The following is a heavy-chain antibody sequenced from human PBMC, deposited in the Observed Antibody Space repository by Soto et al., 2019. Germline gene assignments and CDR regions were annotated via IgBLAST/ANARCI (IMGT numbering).Heavy chain of an antibody. J-gene: IGHJ6*02. V-gene: IGHV1-2*02. D-gene: IGHD6-13*01. CDR2: INPNSGDT. Sequence: ASVKVSCKASGYTFTGYYMHWVRQAPGQGLEWMGWINPNSGDTNYAQKFQGRVTMTRDTSISTAYMELSRLRSDDTAVYYCARVLSFTATVYYYYGMDVWGQGTTVTVSS. CDR3: ARVLSFTATVYYYYGMDV. CDR1: GYTFTGYY.